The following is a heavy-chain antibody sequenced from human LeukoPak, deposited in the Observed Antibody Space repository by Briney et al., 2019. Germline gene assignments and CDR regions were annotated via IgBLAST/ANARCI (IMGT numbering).Heavy chain of an antibody. CDR3: ARVSTKGDCSTSSCYEDV. CDR1: GGSISGYY. Sequence: SSETLSLTCTVSGGSISGYYWSWVRQPAGKGLEWIGHIYTSGSTNYNPSLRGRVTMSEDTSKNQFSLKLTSVTAADTAVYYCARVSTKGDCSTSSCYEDVWGKGTTVTVSS. V-gene: IGHV4-4*07. CDR2: IYTSGST. D-gene: IGHD2-2*01. J-gene: IGHJ6*04.